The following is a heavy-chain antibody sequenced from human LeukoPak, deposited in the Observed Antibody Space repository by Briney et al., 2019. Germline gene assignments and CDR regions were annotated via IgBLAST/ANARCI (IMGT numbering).Heavy chain of an antibody. CDR2: IYYSGST. CDR3: ARGASSSGYYNLFDY. V-gene: IGHV4-39*07. D-gene: IGHD3-22*01. CDR1: GGSISSSSYY. Sequence: SETLSLTCTVSGGSISSSSYYWGWIRQPPGKGLEWIGSIYYSGSTYYNPSLKSRVTISVDTSKNQFSLKLSSVTAADTAVYYCARGASSSGYYNLFDYWGQGTLVTVSS. J-gene: IGHJ4*02.